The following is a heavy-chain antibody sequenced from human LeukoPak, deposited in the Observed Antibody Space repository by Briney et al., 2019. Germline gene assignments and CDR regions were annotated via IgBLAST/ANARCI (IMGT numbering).Heavy chain of an antibody. D-gene: IGHD6-19*01. Sequence: SETLSLTCTISDGSISNYYWSWIRQPPGKGLEWIGEINHSGSTNYNPSLKSRVTISVDTSKNQFSLKLSSVTAADTAVYYCARGPRLVQRRNGMDVWGQGTTVTVSS. CDR1: DGSISNYY. CDR2: INHSGST. J-gene: IGHJ6*02. V-gene: IGHV4-34*01. CDR3: ARGPRLVQRRNGMDV.